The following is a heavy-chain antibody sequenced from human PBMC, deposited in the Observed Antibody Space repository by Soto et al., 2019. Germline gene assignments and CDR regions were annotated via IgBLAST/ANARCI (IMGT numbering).Heavy chain of an antibody. Sequence: QVQLVQSGAEVKKPGASVKVSCKASGYTFTGYYMHWVRQAPGQGLEWMGWINPNSGGTNYAQKFQGWVTMTRDTSISTAYMELGRLRSDDTAVYYCARDLHGGTGYYGMDVWGQGTTVTVSS. D-gene: IGHD1-1*01. J-gene: IGHJ6*02. CDR1: GYTFTGYY. CDR2: INPNSGGT. CDR3: ARDLHGGTGYYGMDV. V-gene: IGHV1-2*04.